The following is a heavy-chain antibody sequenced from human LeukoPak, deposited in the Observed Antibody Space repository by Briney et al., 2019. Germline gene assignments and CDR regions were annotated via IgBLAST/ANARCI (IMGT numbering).Heavy chain of an antibody. CDR2: IRSKSYI. Sequence: GGSLRLSCAASGFTFSPYNMNWVRQAPAKGLVCVSSIRSKSYIYYADAGKGRFTISRDNDKNSLYLKMNSLRDEDTAVYYCARVSPYYYDSSGYYQAYDYWGQGTLVTVSS. J-gene: IGHJ4*02. CDR1: GFTFSPYN. V-gene: IGHV3-21*01. CDR3: ARVSPYYYDSSGYYQAYDY. D-gene: IGHD3-22*01.